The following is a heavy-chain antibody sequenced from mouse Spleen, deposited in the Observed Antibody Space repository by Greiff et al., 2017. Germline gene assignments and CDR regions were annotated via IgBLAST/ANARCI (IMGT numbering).Heavy chain of an antibody. Sequence: VQLQQPGAELVMPGASVKLSCKASGYTFTSYWMHWVKQRPGQGLEWIGEIDPSDSYTNYNQKFKGKATLTVDKSSSTAYMQLSSLTSEDSAVYYCARWRTPPGYFDVWGTGTTVTVSS. CDR2: IDPSDSYT. V-gene: IGHV1-69*01. CDR1: GYTFTSYW. J-gene: IGHJ1*03. CDR3: ARWRTPPGYFDV.